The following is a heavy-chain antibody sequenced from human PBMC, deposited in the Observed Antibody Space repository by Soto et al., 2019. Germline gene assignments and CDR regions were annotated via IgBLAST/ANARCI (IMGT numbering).Heavy chain of an antibody. CDR3: ARRRAHRSHYYYGMDV. CDR1: GYTFTSHA. J-gene: IGHJ6*02. V-gene: IGHV1-3*01. CDR2: INAGTGNT. Sequence: QAQLVQSGAEVKKPGASVKISCKASGYTFTSHAMHWVRQAPGQRPEWLGWINAGTGNTRYSQKFEVRVTISMDTSANTSYIEMNSLTSEDTAVYYCARRRAHRSHYYYGMDVWGQGTTVTVS.